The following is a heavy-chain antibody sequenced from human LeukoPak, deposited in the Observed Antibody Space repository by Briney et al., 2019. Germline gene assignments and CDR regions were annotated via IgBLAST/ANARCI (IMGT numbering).Heavy chain of an antibody. CDR3: VKDSLATSGSSLGNWFDP. CDR1: GLTLSTFG. Sequence: GGSLRLSCAVSGLTLSTFGMHWVRQAPGEGQEWVAVISPDGTNKFYADSVKGRFTISTDNSKKTLYLQMSSLRPEDTAVYYCVKDSLATSGSSLGNWFDPWGQGTLVAVSS. J-gene: IGHJ5*02. D-gene: IGHD3-10*01. V-gene: IGHV3-30*18. CDR2: ISPDGTNK.